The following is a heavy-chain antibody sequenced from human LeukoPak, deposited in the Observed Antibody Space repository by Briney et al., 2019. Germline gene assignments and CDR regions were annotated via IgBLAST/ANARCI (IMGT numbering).Heavy chain of an antibody. D-gene: IGHD2-2*01. Sequence: GGSLRLSCAGSGFALKSYSLSWVRQAPGKGLEWVSSISSTSAYIYYADSVKGRFTISRDNVDNVVYLQMNSLGAEDTAVYYCAKATHSPSLPNSGCYFDYWGQGTLVTVSS. CDR2: ISSTSAYI. CDR3: AKATHSPSLPNSGCYFDY. V-gene: IGHV3-21*04. CDR1: GFALKSYS. J-gene: IGHJ4*02.